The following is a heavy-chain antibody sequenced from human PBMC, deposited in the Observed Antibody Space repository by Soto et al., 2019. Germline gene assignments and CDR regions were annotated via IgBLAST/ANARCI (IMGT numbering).Heavy chain of an antibody. CDR1: RFNFDNFA. Sequence: GXSLRLSCVASRFNFDNFASNWVRQAPGKGLEWVARGTTYYADSLKGRFTVSRDNSKNTLHLQRNSLTVEDTASYYCAKGTSLYSWSSEGFLDYWGQGTLVTFS. CDR3: AKGTSLYSWSSEGFLDY. CDR2: GTT. J-gene: IGHJ4*02. V-gene: IGHV3-23*01. D-gene: IGHD1-26*01.